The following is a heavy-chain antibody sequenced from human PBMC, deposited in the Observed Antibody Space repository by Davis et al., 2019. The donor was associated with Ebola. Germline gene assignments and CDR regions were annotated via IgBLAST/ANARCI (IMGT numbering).Heavy chain of an antibody. CDR2: IRSTGYTL. V-gene: IGHV3-48*03. J-gene: IGHJ1*01. Sequence: GESLKISCAASGFAVSSSHMNWVRQTPGKGLEWIANIRSTGYTLYNPDSVKGRFTISRDNARNSLFLEMNSLRAEDTAIYYCAREMAGPSGYDAFCHWGQGTLVTVSS. D-gene: IGHD5-12*01. CDR3: AREMAGPSGYDAFCH. CDR1: GFAVSSSH.